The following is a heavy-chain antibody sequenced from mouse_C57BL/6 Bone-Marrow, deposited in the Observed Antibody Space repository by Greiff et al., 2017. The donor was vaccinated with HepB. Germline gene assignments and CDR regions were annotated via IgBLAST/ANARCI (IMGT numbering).Heavy chain of an antibody. CDR3: ARAPNLSWFAY. Sequence: DVKLVESGPGLVKPSQSLSLTCSVTGYSITSGYYWNWIRQFPGNKLEWMGYISYDGSNNYNPSLKNRISITRDTSKNQFFLKLNSVTTEDTATYYCARAPNLSWFAYWGQGTLVTVSA. D-gene: IGHD4-1*01. J-gene: IGHJ3*01. CDR2: ISYDGSN. CDR1: GYSITSGYY. V-gene: IGHV3-6*01.